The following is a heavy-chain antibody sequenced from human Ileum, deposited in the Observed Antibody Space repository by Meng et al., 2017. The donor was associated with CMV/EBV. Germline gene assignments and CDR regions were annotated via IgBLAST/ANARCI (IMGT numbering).Heavy chain of an antibody. CDR3: TRDLLVAAAAVFDS. J-gene: IGHJ4*02. V-gene: IGHV4-4*07. CDR2: IYITGRT. D-gene: IGHD6-13*01. Sequence: HVTLQDAGPGLVKPSETLSLSCTGSGGFVTSHWWSWIRQSDGKGLEWIGRIYITGRTNYNPSLKSRVTLSIDKSKDQSSLRLNSVTAADTAVYYCTRDLLVAAAAVFDSWGQGTLVTVSS. CDR1: GGFVTSHW.